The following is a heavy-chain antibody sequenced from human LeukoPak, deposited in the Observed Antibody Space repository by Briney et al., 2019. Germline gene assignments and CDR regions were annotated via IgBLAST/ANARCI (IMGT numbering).Heavy chain of an antibody. CDR3: ARVITYYYDSSGYLFDY. V-gene: IGHV1-2*02. J-gene: IGHJ4*02. CDR2: INPNSGGT. D-gene: IGHD3-22*01. Sequence: ASVKVSCKASGYTFSSYGISWVRQAPGQGLEWMGWINPNSGGTNYAQKFQGRVTMTRDTSISTAYMELSRLRSDDTAVYYCARVITYYYDSSGYLFDYWGQGTLVTVSS. CDR1: GYTFSSYG.